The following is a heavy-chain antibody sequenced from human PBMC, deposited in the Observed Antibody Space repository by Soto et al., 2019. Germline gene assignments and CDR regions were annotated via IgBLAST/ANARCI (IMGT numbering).Heavy chain of an antibody. V-gene: IGHV1-69*13. J-gene: IGHJ4*02. CDR1: GGTFSSYA. CDR2: IIPIFGTA. Sequence: ASVKVSCKASGGTFSSYAISWVRQAPGQGLEWMGGIIPIFGTANYAQKFQGRVTITADESTSTAYMELSSLRSEDTAVYYCARVAARSSYGPSGYFDYWGQGTLVTVSS. D-gene: IGHD5-18*01. CDR3: ARVAARSSYGPSGYFDY.